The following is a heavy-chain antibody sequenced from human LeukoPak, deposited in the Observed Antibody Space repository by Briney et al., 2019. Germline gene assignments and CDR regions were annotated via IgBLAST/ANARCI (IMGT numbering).Heavy chain of an antibody. CDR3: ARGFRSYYGSGSYEEFYFDY. J-gene: IGHJ4*02. CDR2: MNPNSGNT. V-gene: IGHV1-8*01. D-gene: IGHD3-10*01. Sequence: ASVKVSCKASGYTFTSYEINWVRQATGQGLEWMGWMNPNSGNTGYAQKFRGRVTMTRNTSISTAYMELSSLRSEDTAVYYCARGFRSYYGSGSYEEFYFDYWGQGTLVTVPS. CDR1: GYTFTSYE.